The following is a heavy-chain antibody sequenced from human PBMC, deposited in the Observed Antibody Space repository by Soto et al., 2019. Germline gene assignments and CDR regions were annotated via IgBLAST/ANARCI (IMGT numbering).Heavy chain of an antibody. Sequence: EVQLLESGGGLVQPGGSLRLSCAASGFPFSSYAMWWVRQAPGKGLECGSAISGGGETTYYADSVKGRFTISRDNSKNTLYLQMNSLRAEDTAVYYCAFNSGSGSYDFDYRGQGTLGSGAS. CDR3: AFNSGSGSYDFDY. D-gene: IGHD3-10*01. V-gene: IGHV3-23*01. J-gene: IGHJ4*02. CDR2: ISGGGETT. CDR1: GFPFSSYA.